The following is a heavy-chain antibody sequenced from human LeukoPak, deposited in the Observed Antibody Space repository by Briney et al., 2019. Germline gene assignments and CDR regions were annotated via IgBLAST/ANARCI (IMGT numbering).Heavy chain of an antibody. CDR3: ARGRRYSSSWFAVDY. J-gene: IGHJ4*02. V-gene: IGHV3-11*01. CDR2: ISSSGNTI. D-gene: IGHD6-13*01. CDR1: GFTFSDYY. Sequence: GGSLRLPCAASGFTFSDYYFSWIRQTAGKGPEWVSYISSSGNTIYYADSVKGRFTISRDNAKNSLFLQMNSRRAEDTAVYYCARGRRYSSSWFAVDYWGQGTLVTVSS.